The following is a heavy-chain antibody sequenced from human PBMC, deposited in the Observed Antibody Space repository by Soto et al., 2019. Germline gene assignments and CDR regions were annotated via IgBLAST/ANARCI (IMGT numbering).Heavy chain of an antibody. D-gene: IGHD4-17*01. CDR2: IIPVFGTA. Sequence: QVQQVQSGADVKKRGSSVEVSCNASVGTVISYAISWVRQSPGRGLECMGGIIPVFGTANYTQKFQGRVKITADEYTSTAYMELSSLRYEDRALYYCVGGRVTTSVTAVDYWGQRTVVTVS. J-gene: IGHJ4*02. V-gene: IGHV1-69*01. CDR3: VGGRVTTSVTAVDY. CDR1: VGTVISYA.